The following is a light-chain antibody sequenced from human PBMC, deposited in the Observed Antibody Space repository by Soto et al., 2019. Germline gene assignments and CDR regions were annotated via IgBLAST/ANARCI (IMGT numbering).Light chain of an antibody. Sequence: DIQMTQSPSTLSASGGDRVTITCRASQSVSFWLAWYQQKPGKAPKLLIYDATRLESGVPSRFNGSGSGTEFTLTINSLQPDDFATYYCQQYNRFSRTFGQGTKVEIK. CDR1: QSVSFW. CDR3: QQYNRFSRT. V-gene: IGKV1-5*01. J-gene: IGKJ1*01. CDR2: DAT.